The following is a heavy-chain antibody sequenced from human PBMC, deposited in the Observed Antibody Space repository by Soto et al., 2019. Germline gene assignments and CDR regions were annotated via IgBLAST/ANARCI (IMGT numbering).Heavy chain of an antibody. CDR2: ISYVGGIE. J-gene: IGHJ4*02. CDR3: VRGGDLVVELAAFDY. Sequence: GVWLRCSWVASGLTLNTYVMDCCLQAPGKGLDRVAVISYVGGIEYYADSVKGRFTISRDNSKNTLYLQMNSLRAEDTAVYHCVRGGDLVVELAAFDYWDRGTMVTVAS. D-gene: IGHD2-15*01. CDR1: GLTLNTYV. V-gene: IGHV3-30*04.